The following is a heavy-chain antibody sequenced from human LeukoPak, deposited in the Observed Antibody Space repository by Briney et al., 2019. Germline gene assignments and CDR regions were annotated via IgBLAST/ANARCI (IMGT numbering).Heavy chain of an antibody. J-gene: IGHJ3*02. D-gene: IGHD4-23*01. Sequence: GGSLRLSCAAPGFTVSSNYMSWVRQAPGKGLEWVSVIYSGGRTYYADSVKGRFTISRDNSKNTLYVQMNSLRAEDTAVYYCARLMTTVVKNRWHAFDIWGQGTMVTVSS. CDR2: IYSGGRT. V-gene: IGHV3-53*01. CDR1: GFTVSSNY. CDR3: ARLMTTVVKNRWHAFDI.